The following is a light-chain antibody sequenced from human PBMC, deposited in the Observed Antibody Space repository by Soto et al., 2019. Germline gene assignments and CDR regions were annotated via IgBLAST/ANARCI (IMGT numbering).Light chain of an antibody. Sequence: EIVLTQSPVTLSLSPGERATLSCRASQSVSSSYLAWYQQKPGQAPKLLIYGASSRATDIPDRFSGSGSGTYFTHTISTLEPDDFAVYYGQQYDSYTRWTFAQRTSVEIK. CDR2: GAS. J-gene: IGKJ1*01. V-gene: IGKV3-20*01. CDR3: QQYDSYTRWT. CDR1: QSVSSSY.